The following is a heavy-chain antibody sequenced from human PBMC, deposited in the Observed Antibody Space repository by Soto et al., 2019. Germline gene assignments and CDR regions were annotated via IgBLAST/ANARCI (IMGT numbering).Heavy chain of an antibody. CDR1: GGSISSYY. V-gene: IGHV4-59*08. CDR2: IYYSGST. D-gene: IGHD2-15*01. J-gene: IGHJ4*02. CDR3: ARHSGGGTDLDY. Sequence: SETLSLTCTVSGGSISSYYWSWIRQPPGKGLEWIGYIYYSGSTNYNPSLKSRVTISVDTSKNQFSLKLSSVTAADTAVYYCARHSGGGTDLDYWGQGTLVTVSS.